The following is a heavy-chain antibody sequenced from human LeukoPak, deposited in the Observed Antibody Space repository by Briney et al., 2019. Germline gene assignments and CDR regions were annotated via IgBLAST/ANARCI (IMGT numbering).Heavy chain of an antibody. CDR1: GGSFSGYH. D-gene: IGHD3-16*02. CDR3: ARAGPGGVWGSYRYPDY. CDR2: INHSGST. V-gene: IGHV4-34*01. Sequence: SETLSLTCAVYGGSFSGYHWSWIRQPPGKGLEWIGEINHSGSTNYNPSLKSRVTISVDTSKNQFSLKLSSVTAADTAVYYCARAGPGGVWGSYRYPDYWGQGTLVTVSS. J-gene: IGHJ4*02.